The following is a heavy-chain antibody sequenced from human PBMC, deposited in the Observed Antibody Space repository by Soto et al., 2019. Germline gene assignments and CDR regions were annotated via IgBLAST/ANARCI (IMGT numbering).Heavy chain of an antibody. V-gene: IGHV1-2*02. J-gene: IGHJ6*02. CDR2: INPNSGGT. CDR3: ARDQSPSSGWPGMDV. CDR1: GYTFTDYY. Sequence: QVQLVQSGAEVKKPGASVKVSCKASGYTFTDYYMHWVRQAPGQGLEWMGWINPNSGGTNYAQKFQGRVTMTRDTSISTAYMELNRLRSDDTAVYYCARDQSPSSGWPGMDVWGQLTTVTVS. D-gene: IGHD6-19*01.